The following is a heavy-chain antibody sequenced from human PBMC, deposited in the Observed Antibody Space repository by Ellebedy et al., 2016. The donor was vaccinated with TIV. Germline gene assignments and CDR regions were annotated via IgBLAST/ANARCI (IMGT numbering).Heavy chain of an antibody. CDR3: ARVSGSYGHAFDI. CDR2: IWYDGSNK. V-gene: IGHV3-33*01. CDR1: GFTFSSYG. D-gene: IGHD1-26*01. Sequence: GESLKISCAASGFTFSSYGMHWVRQAPGKGLEWVAVIWYDGSNKYYADSVKGRFTISRDNSKNTLYLQMNSLRAEDTAVYYCARVSGSYGHAFDIWGQGTMVTVSS. J-gene: IGHJ3*02.